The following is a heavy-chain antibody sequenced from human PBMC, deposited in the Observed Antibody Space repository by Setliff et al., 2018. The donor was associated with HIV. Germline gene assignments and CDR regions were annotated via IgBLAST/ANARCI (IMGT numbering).Heavy chain of an antibody. D-gene: IGHD5-18*01. CDR3: ARLSDTAMASFDS. V-gene: IGHV4-59*08. CDR2: FYKSGST. J-gene: IGHJ4*02. Sequence: SETLSLTCSVSGGSLSGYHWSWIRQPPGKGLEGIGYFYKSGSTNSGPSFKSRVSMSGDTSKNQLSLKVTSVTAADTAVYYCARLSDTAMASFDSWGQVTLVTVSS. CDR1: GGSLSGYH.